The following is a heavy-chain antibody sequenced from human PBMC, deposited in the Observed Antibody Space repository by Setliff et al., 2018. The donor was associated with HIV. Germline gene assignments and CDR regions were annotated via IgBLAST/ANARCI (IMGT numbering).Heavy chain of an antibody. V-gene: IGHV3-23*01. D-gene: IGHD3-10*01. CDR2: ISSSGDST. CDR1: GFSFNTYA. CDR3: AKGAVLLWFGESYAFDI. Sequence: GGSLRLSCAASGFSFNTYAMSWVRQVPGKGLEWVSGISSSGDSTYYADSVEGRFTISRDNSKNTLYLQMNSLRAEDTAVYYCAKGAVLLWFGESYAFDIWGQGTMVTVSS. J-gene: IGHJ3*02.